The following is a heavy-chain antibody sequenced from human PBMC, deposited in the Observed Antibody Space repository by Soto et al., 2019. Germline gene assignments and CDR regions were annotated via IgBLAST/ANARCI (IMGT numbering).Heavy chain of an antibody. J-gene: IGHJ6*02. V-gene: IGHV1-3*01. CDR2: INAGNGNT. CDR1: GYTFTSYA. Sequence: GAPVKVSCKASGYTFTSYAMHWVRQAPGQRLEWMGWINAGNGNTKYSQKFQGRVTITRDTSASTAYMELSSLRSEDTAVYYCARKSYCISTSCNGMDVWGQGTTVTVSS. D-gene: IGHD2-2*01. CDR3: ARKSYCISTSCNGMDV.